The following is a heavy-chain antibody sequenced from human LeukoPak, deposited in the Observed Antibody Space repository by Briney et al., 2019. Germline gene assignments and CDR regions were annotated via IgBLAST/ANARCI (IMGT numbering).Heavy chain of an antibody. CDR3: TRDPPPFP. V-gene: IGHV3-49*04. CDR2: IRTKPNGGAA. J-gene: IGHJ5*02. CDR1: GFTFRDYA. Sequence: GGFLRLSCTASGFTFRDYAMAWVRQAPGKGLEWVSFIRTKPNGGAADYAASVRGRFTMSRDDSKNIAYLQMDSLKTEDTGVYYCTRDPPPFPWGQGTLVTVSS.